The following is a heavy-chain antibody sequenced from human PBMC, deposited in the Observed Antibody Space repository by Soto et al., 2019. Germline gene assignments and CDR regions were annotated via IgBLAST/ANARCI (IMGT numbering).Heavy chain of an antibody. Sequence: EVQLMESGGGLVQPGEALRLACAASGFSIRKYWMHWVRQAPGKGPVWVSYISGDGTTTDYAGSVKGRFTISRDNAKNTLFLKMDSLRVEDTAIYFCAIQDCTNDVCLEAAVTVGGALEYWGRGAQVTVSS. V-gene: IGHV3-74*01. J-gene: IGHJ4*02. D-gene: IGHD2-8*01. CDR1: GFSIRKYW. CDR2: ISGDGTTT. CDR3: AIQDCTNDVCLEAAVTVGGALEY.